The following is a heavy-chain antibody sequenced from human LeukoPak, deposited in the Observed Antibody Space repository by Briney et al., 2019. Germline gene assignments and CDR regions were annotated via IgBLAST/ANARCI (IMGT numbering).Heavy chain of an antibody. CDR3: ARTAAGTLSTFDY. V-gene: IGHV4-30-4*08. CDR2: IYYSGST. D-gene: IGHD6-13*01. CDR1: GGSISSGDYY. Sequence: SQTLSLTCTVSGGSISSGDYYWSWIRQPPGKGMEWIGYIYYSGSTYYNPSLKSRVTISVDTSKNQFSLKLSSVTAADTAVYYCARTAAGTLSTFDYWSQGTLVTVSS. J-gene: IGHJ4*02.